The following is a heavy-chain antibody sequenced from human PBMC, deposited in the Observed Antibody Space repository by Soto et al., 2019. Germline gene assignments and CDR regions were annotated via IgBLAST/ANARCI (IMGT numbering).Heavy chain of an antibody. CDR3: ARVDYGDYLNSFDY. D-gene: IGHD4-17*01. Sequence: PSETLSLTCTVSGDSISSHSWSWIRQPPGKGLEWIGYIYYSGSPNYNPSLKSRVTISVDTSKNQFSLKLSSVTAADTAVYYCARVDYGDYLNSFDYWGQGTLVTVSS. CDR1: GDSISSHS. V-gene: IGHV4-59*08. J-gene: IGHJ4*02. CDR2: IYYSGSP.